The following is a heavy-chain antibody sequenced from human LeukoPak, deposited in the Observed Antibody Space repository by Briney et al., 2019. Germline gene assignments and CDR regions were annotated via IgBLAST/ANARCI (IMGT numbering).Heavy chain of an antibody. J-gene: IGHJ4*02. CDR3: ARDEQQLVFSYFDY. V-gene: IGHV3-30*04. D-gene: IGHD6-13*01. CDR1: GFTSSSFA. Sequence: GRSLRLSCVASGFTSSSFAMHWVRQAPGKGLEWVAVISYDGSNKYYADSVKGRFTISRDNSKNTLSLQMNSLRAEDTAVYYCARDEQQLVFSYFDYWGQGTLVTVSS. CDR2: ISYDGSNK.